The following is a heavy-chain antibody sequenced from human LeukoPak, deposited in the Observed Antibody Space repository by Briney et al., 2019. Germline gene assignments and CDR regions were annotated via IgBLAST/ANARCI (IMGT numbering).Heavy chain of an antibody. CDR1: GFTFSSYG. CDR2: ISGSGGST. Sequence: GGSLRLSCAASGFTFSSYGMSWVRQAPGKGLEWVSAISGSGGSTYYADSVKGRFTISRDNSKNTLYLQMNSLRAEDTAVYYCAKPLTYGYYYMDVWGKGTTVTISS. J-gene: IGHJ6*03. CDR3: AKPLTYGYYYMDV. D-gene: IGHD3-10*01. V-gene: IGHV3-23*01.